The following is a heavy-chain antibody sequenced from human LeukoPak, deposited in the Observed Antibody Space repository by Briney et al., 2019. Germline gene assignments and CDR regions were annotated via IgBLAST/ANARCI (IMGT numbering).Heavy chain of an antibody. Sequence: GGSLRLSCAASGFTFSSYAMSWVPQAPGKALEWVSAISGSGARTYYAGSVKGRFTISRDNAKNSLYLQMNSLRAEDTAVYYCARLGFGELFRIDYWGQGTLVTVSS. D-gene: IGHD3-10*01. J-gene: IGHJ4*02. CDR3: ARLGFGELFRIDY. CDR2: ISGSGART. CDR1: GFTFSSYA. V-gene: IGHV3-23*01.